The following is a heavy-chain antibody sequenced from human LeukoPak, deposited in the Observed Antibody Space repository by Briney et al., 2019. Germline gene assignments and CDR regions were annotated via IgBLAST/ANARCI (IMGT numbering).Heavy chain of an antibody. J-gene: IGHJ4*02. Sequence: VASVKVSCKASGYTFTSYYMHWVRQAPGQGLEWMGIINPSGGSTRYAQKFQGRVTMTRDTSTSTVYMELSSLRSEDTAVYYCARDTHVTYYYDSSGSLDDYWGQGTLVTVSS. V-gene: IGHV1-46*01. D-gene: IGHD3-22*01. CDR3: ARDTHVTYYYDSSGSLDDY. CDR2: INPSGGST. CDR1: GYTFTSYY.